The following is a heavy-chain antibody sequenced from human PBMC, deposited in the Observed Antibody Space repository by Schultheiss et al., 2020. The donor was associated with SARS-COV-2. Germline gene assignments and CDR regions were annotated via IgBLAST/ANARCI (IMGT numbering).Heavy chain of an antibody. CDR2: IYTSGST. J-gene: IGHJ2*01. CDR3: ARDQYTGNFDL. D-gene: IGHD1-26*01. V-gene: IGHV4-4*07. CDR1: GGTISSNY. Sequence: SETLSLTCTVSGGTISSNYWSWIRQPAGKGLEWIGRIYTSGSTNYNPSLKSRVTISVDTSKNQFSLKLSSVTAADTAVYYCARDQYTGNFDLWGRGTLVTVSS.